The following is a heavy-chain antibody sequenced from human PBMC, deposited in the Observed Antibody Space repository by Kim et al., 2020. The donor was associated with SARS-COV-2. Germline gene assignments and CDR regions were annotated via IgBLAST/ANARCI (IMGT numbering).Heavy chain of an antibody. CDR1: GFTFSSYA. D-gene: IGHD6-13*01. V-gene: IGHV3-30*04. Sequence: GGSLRLSCAASGFTFSSYAMHWVRQAPGKGLEWVAVISYDGSNKYYADSVKGRFTISRDNSKNTLYLQMNSLRAEDTAVYYCARVRHDPGSSWYLLLYYGMDVWGQGTTVTVSS. CDR3: ARVRHDPGSSWYLLLYYGMDV. J-gene: IGHJ6*02. CDR2: ISYDGSNK.